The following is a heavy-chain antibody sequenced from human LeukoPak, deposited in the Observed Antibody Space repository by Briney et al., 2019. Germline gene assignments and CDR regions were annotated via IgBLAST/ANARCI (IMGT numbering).Heavy chain of an antibody. CDR3: AKRYCSGGSCYRGYGY. CDR1: GGTFSSYA. J-gene: IGHJ4*02. D-gene: IGHD2-15*01. CDR2: IIPIFGTA. Sequence: GASVKVSCKASGGTFSSYAISWVRQAPGQGLEWMGGIIPIFGTANYAQKFQGRVTITADESTSTAYMELSSLRSEDTAVYYCAKRYCSGGSCYRGYGYWGQGTLVTVSS. V-gene: IGHV1-69*13.